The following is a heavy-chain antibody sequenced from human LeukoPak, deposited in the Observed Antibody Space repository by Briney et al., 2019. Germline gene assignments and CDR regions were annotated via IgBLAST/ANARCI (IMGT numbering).Heavy chain of an antibody. V-gene: IGHV3-74*01. Sequence: PGGSLRLSCAASGFTFSSYWMHWVRHAPGKGLVWVSRINSDGSSTSYADSVKGRFTISRDNAKNTLYLQMNSLRVDDTAVYYCARGYTNGWYLFGDYWGQGTLVTVSS. D-gene: IGHD6-19*01. CDR1: GFTFSSYW. CDR3: ARGYTNGWYLFGDY. J-gene: IGHJ4*02. CDR2: INSDGSST.